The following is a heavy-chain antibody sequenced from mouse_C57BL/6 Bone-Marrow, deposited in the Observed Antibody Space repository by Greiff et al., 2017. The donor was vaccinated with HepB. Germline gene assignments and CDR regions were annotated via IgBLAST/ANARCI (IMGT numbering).Heavy chain of an antibody. Sequence: QVQLQQPGAELVKPGASVTLSCKASGYTFTSYWMHWVKQRPGQGLEWIGMIHPNSGSTNYNEKFKSKATLTVDKSSSTAYMQISSLTSEDSAVYYCAYYYGRATLVDYWGQGTTLTVSS. CDR2: IHPNSGST. D-gene: IGHD1-1*01. CDR1: GYTFTSYW. V-gene: IGHV1-64*01. CDR3: AYYYGRATLVDY. J-gene: IGHJ2*01.